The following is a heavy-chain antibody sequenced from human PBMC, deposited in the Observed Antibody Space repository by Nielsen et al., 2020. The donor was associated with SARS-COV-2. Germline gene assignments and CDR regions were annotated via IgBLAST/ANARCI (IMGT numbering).Heavy chain of an antibody. Sequence: SETLSLTCTVSGGSISSSSYYWGWIRQPPGKGLEWIGSIYYSGSTYYNPSLKSRVTISVDTSKNQFSLKLSSVTAADTAVYYCARTITFGGVIVPYFDYWGQGTLVTVSS. V-gene: IGHV4-39*07. CDR1: GGSISSSSYY. CDR3: ARTITFGGVIVPYFDY. CDR2: IYYSGST. D-gene: IGHD3-16*02. J-gene: IGHJ4*02.